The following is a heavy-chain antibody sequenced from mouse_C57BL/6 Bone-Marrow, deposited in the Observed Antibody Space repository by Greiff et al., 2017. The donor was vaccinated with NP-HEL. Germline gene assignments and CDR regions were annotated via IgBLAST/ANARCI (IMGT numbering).Heavy chain of an antibody. Sequence: EVKLMESGGGLVKPGGSLKLSCATSGFTFSDYGMHWVRQAPEKGLEWVAYISSGSSTIYYADTVKGRCTSSRDNAKNTLFLQMTSLRSEDTAMYYCARQGDGYLWYFDVWGTGTTVTVSS. J-gene: IGHJ1*03. V-gene: IGHV5-17*01. CDR2: ISSGSSTI. D-gene: IGHD2-3*01. CDR1: GFTFSDYG. CDR3: ARQGDGYLWYFDV.